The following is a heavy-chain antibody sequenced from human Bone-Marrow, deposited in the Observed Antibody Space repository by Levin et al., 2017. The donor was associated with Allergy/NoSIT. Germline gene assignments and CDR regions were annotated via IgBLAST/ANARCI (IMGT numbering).Heavy chain of an antibody. CDR1: GFSFSSHA. D-gene: IGHD3-9*01. CDR2: IRDNTDKT. CDR3: ARPYRSCDSFTCYFFFDL. Sequence: GGSLRLSCVASGFSFSSHAMNWIRQAPGKGLEWVSSIRDNTDKTYYADFVEGRFSISRDNYKNTVYLQMNSLRADDTAVYYCARPYRSCDSFTCYFFFDLWGQGTLVTVSS. J-gene: IGHJ3*01. V-gene: IGHV3-23*01.